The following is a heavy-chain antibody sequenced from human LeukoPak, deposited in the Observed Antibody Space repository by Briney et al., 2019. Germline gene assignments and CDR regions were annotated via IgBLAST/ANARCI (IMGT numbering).Heavy chain of an antibody. CDR1: GGSFSGYY. J-gene: IGHJ4*02. D-gene: IGHD4-17*01. V-gene: IGHV4-34*01. CDR2: INHSGST. CDR3: ARAGPSGDYFDY. Sequence: SETLSLTCAVYGGSFSGYYWSWVRQPPGKGLEWIGEINHSGSTNYNPSLKSRVTISVDTSKNQFSLKVSSVTAADTAVYYCARAGPSGDYFDYWGQGTLVTVSS.